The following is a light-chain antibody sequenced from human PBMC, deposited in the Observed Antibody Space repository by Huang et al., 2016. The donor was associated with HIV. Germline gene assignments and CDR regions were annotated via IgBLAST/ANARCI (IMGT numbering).Light chain of an antibody. CDR2: DAS. V-gene: IGKV3-11*01. CDR1: QNVRTY. CDR3: QHRGTWPPYT. Sequence: IVLTQSPATLSLSPGERAILSCRASQNVRTYLAWYQQKPGQAPRLLIHDASKRANGIPSRFSGSGSGTDFTLTISSLEPEDCAVYYCQHRGTWPPYTFGQGTKPEIK. J-gene: IGKJ2*01.